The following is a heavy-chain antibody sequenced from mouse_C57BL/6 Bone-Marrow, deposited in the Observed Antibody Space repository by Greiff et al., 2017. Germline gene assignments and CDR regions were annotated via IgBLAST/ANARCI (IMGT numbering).Heavy chain of an antibody. D-gene: IGHD2-5*01. J-gene: IGHJ1*03. Sequence: EVMLVESGGGLVQPGESLKFSCESNEYEFPSHDMSWVRKTPEKSLELVAAINSAGGSPYSPDTMERRFIFSRDNTKKTLYLQMSSLRSEDTALYYCARRDSNYSYWYFDVWGTGTTVTVSS. CDR3: ARRDSNYSYWYFDV. V-gene: IGHV5-2*03. CDR2: INSAGGSP. CDR1: EYEFPSHD.